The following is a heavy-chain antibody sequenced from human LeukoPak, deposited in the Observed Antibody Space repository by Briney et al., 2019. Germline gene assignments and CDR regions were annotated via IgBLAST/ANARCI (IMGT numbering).Heavy chain of an antibody. V-gene: IGHV3-66*01. J-gene: IGHJ4*02. D-gene: IGHD6-6*01. CDR1: GFTVSSNY. CDR2: IYNTGST. Sequence: GGSLRLSCAASGFTVSSNYMSWVRQAPGKGLEWVSVIYNTGSTFYADSVKGRFTISRDSSKNTVYLQMNSLRAEDTAVYYCARERIAARYYFDYWGQGTLVTVSS. CDR3: ARERIAARYYFDY.